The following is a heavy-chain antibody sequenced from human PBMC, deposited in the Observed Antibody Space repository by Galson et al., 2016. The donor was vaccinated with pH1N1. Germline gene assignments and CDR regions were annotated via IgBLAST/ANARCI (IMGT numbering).Heavy chain of an antibody. V-gene: IGHV3-23*01. CDR3: AKDWGWQLDPAPFDY. CDR2: IIGSGNGR. CDR1: DFTFKDFG. D-gene: IGHD4-23*01. J-gene: IGHJ4*02. Sequence: SLRLSCAASDFTFKDFGMNCVRQAPGKGLAWVSRIIGSGNGRYYADSVRGRFTIPRDNSKNTLDLQMNNLRVEDTAIYYCAKDWGWQLDPAPFDYWGQGTLGSGSS.